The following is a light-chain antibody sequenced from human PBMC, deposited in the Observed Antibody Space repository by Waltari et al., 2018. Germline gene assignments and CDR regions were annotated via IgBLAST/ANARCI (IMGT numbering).Light chain of an antibody. V-gene: IGLV2-14*01. CDR2: DVN. J-gene: IGLJ3*02. CDR1: SSDVGGYNY. CDR3: SSFTSSSTWV. Sequence: QSALTQPASVSASPGQSITIPCTGTSSDVGGYNYVSWYQQHPGKAPKLMIYDVNNRPSGVSNRFSGSESGNTASLTISGLQAEDEADYYCSSFTSSSTWVFGGGTNLTVL.